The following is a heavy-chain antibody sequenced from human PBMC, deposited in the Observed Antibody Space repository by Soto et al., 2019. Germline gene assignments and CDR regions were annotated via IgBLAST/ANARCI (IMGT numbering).Heavy chain of an antibody. CDR2: IYYSGST. Sequence: SETLSLTCTVSGGSISSSSYYWGWIRQPPGKGLEWIGSIYYSGSTYYNPSLKSRVTISVDTSKNQFSLKLSSVTAADTAVYYCARHAYYDSSGFGYNYYGMDVWGQGTTVTVSS. CDR1: GGSISSSSYY. D-gene: IGHD3-22*01. J-gene: IGHJ6*02. CDR3: ARHAYYDSSGFGYNYYGMDV. V-gene: IGHV4-39*01.